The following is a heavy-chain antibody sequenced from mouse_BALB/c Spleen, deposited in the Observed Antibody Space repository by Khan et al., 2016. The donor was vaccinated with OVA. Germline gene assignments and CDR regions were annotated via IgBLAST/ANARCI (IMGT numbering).Heavy chain of an antibody. CDR3: ASDLTGSFAY. Sequence: DVHLVESGGDLVKPGGSLKLSCAASGFTFSSYSMSWVRQTPDKRLEWVATISSGGDYTYYPDNVKGRFTISRDNTNNTLYLQMSSLKSEDTALYYCASDLTGSFAYWGQGTLVTVSA. V-gene: IGHV5-6*01. CDR1: GFTFSSYS. CDR2: ISSGGDYT. D-gene: IGHD4-1*01. J-gene: IGHJ3*01.